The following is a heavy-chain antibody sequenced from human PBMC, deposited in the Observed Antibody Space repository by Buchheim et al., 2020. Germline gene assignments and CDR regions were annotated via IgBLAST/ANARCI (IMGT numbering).Heavy chain of an antibody. CDR1: DDSISSGDYY. J-gene: IGHJ4*02. CDR2: IYDTGRG. CDR3: SRGAAARPGY. Sequence: QVQLLESGPGLVKPLQTLSLTCSVSDDSISSGDYYWSWIRQHPGKGLEWIGYIYDTGRGSYNPSLRSRVTISMDTSKNQFSLELSFVTAADTAIYYCSRGAAARPGYWGQGIL. D-gene: IGHD6-6*01. V-gene: IGHV4-31*03.